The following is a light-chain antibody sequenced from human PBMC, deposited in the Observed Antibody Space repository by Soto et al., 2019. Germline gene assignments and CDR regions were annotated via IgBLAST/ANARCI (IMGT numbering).Light chain of an antibody. Sequence: QSVLTQPPSASGSPGQSVAISCTGTSSDVGGYNYVSWYQQHPGKAPKLIIYAVNKRPSGVPDRFSGSKSGNTASLTVSGLQAEDEADYYCSSYAGSSNVFGTWTKVTV. V-gene: IGLV2-8*01. CDR2: AVN. CDR1: SSDVGGYNY. CDR3: SSYAGSSNV. J-gene: IGLJ1*01.